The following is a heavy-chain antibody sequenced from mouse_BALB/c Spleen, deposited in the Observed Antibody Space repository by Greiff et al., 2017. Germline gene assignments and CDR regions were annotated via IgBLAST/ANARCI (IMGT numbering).Heavy chain of an antibody. J-gene: IGHJ2*01. CDR1: GYSITSDYA. Sequence: EVQLQESGPGLVKPSQSLSLTCTVTGYSITSDYAWNWIRQFPGNKLEWMGYISYSGSTSYNPSLKSRISITRDTSKNQFFLQLNSVTTEDTATYYCARDNRYDVPFDYWGQGTTLTVSS. D-gene: IGHD2-14*01. CDR3: ARDNRYDVPFDY. CDR2: ISYSGST. V-gene: IGHV3-2*02.